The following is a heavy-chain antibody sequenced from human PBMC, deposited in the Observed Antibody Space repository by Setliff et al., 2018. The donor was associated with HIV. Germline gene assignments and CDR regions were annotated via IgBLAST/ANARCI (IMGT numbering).Heavy chain of an antibody. CDR3: ARGHNYYYYMDI. Sequence: ASVKVSCKVSGYTLTEVSIHWVRQAPGKGLEWMGYFDPEDGETVHAQKFQGRVTMTRNTSISTAYMELSSLRSEDTAVYYCARGHNYYYYMDIWGKGTTVTVSS. CDR1: GYTLTEVS. CDR2: FDPEDGET. J-gene: IGHJ6*03. V-gene: IGHV1-24*01.